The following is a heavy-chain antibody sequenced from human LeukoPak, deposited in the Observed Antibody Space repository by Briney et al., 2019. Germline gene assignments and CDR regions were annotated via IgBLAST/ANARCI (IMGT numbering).Heavy chain of an antibody. CDR3: ARVYYYGMDA. Sequence: ASVKVSCKASGYTFTSYAINWVRQAPGQGLEWMGWISVYNGNTNCAQKFQGRVTMTTDTSTSTAYMELRSLRSDDTAVYYCARVYYYGMDAWGQGTTVTVSS. CDR1: GYTFTSYA. CDR2: ISVYNGNT. V-gene: IGHV1-18*01. J-gene: IGHJ6*02.